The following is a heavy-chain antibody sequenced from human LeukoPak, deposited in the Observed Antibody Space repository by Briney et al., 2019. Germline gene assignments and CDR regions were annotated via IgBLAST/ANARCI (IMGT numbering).Heavy chain of an antibody. J-gene: IGHJ3*02. D-gene: IGHD3-10*01. CDR3: ARGIDYYGSGSYKAFDI. CDR1: GFTFSSYA. V-gene: IGHV3-23*01. CDR2: ISGSGGST. Sequence: GGSLRLSCAASGFTFSSYAMSWVRQAPGKGLEWVSAISGSGGSTYYADSVKGRFTISRDNSKNTLYLQMNSLRAEDTAVYYCARGIDYYGSGSYKAFDIWGQGTMVTASS.